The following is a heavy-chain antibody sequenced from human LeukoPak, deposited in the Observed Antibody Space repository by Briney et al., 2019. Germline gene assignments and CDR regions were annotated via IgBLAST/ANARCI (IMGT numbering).Heavy chain of an antibody. D-gene: IGHD5-24*01. V-gene: IGHV3-7*01. J-gene: IGHJ5*01. Sequence: GGSLRLSCAASGFTFSTYSMSWVRQTPGKGLEWVANIKEDGSRQYYADSVKGRFTISRDNAKNSLYLQMNSLRVEDTAVYYCARDGGGYDSWGQGTLVTVSS. CDR2: IKEDGSRQ. CDR3: ARDGGGYDS. CDR1: GFTFSTYS.